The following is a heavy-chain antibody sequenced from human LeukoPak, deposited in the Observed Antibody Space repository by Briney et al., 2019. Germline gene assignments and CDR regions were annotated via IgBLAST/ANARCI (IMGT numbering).Heavy chain of an antibody. D-gene: IGHD6-13*01. J-gene: IGHJ6*03. Sequence: SETLPLTCTVSGGSISSYYWSWIRQPAGKGLEWIGRIYTSGSTNYNPSLKSRVTMSVDTSKNQFSLKLSSVTAADTAVYYCARDIWGYSSSWYSYYYYYYYMDVWGKGTTVTISS. CDR3: ARDIWGYSSSWYSYYYYYYYMDV. CDR2: IYTSGST. CDR1: GGSISSYY. V-gene: IGHV4-4*07.